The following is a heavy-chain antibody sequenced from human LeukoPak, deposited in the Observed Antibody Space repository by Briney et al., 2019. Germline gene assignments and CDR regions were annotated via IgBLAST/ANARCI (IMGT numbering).Heavy chain of an antibody. CDR3: AKGKRYFDWLPLDY. D-gene: IGHD3-9*01. CDR2: ISWNSGSI. Sequence: PGRSLRLSCAATGFTFDDYAMHWVRQAPGKGLEWVSGISWNSGSIGYADSVKGRFTISRDNAKNSLYLQMNSLRAEDTALYYCAKGKRYFDWLPLDYWGQGTLVPVSS. CDR1: GFTFDDYA. J-gene: IGHJ4*02. V-gene: IGHV3-9*01.